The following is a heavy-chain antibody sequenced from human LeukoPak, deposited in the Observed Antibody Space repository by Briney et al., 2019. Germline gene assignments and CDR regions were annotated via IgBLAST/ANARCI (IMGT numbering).Heavy chain of an antibody. J-gene: IGHJ3*02. CDR3: ARDRIPGGFDI. CDR1: GGSVSSGSYY. V-gene: IGHV4-61*01. CDR2: IYYSGST. Sequence: PSETLSLTCTVSGGSVSSGSYYWSWIRQPPGKGLEWIGYIYYSGSTNYNPSLKSRVTISVDTSKNQFSLKLSSVTAADTAVYYCARDRIPGGFDIWGQGTMVTVSS. D-gene: IGHD5-18*01.